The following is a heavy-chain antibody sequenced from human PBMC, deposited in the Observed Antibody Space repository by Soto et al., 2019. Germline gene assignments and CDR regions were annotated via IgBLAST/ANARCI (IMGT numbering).Heavy chain of an antibody. Sequence: SENLSLTCTVSGGSISSYYWSWIRQPPGKGLEWIGYIYYSGSTNYNPSLKSRVTISVDTSKNQFSLKLTSVTAADTAVYYCARDNGYSYGYNLDHWGQGTLVTVSS. CDR2: IYYSGST. V-gene: IGHV4-59*01. J-gene: IGHJ4*02. CDR1: GGSISSYY. D-gene: IGHD5-18*01. CDR3: ARDNGYSYGYNLDH.